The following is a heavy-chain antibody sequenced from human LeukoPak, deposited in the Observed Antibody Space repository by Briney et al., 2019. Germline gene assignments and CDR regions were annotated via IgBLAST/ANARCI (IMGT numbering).Heavy chain of an antibody. D-gene: IGHD6-19*01. CDR2: INPNSGGT. CDR3: AKEYSSGWSRFDY. V-gene: IGHV1-2*02. Sequence: ASVKVSCKASGYTFTGYYIHWVRQAPGQGLEWMGWINPNSGGTNYAQKFQGGVTMTRDTSISTAYMELSRLISDDTAVYYCAKEYSSGWSRFDYWGQGTLVTVSS. J-gene: IGHJ4*02. CDR1: GYTFTGYY.